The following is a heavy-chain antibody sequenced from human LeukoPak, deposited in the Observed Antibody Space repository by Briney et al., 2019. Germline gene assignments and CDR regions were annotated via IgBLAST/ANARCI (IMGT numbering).Heavy chain of an antibody. CDR2: ISGSGGST. Sequence: GGSLRLSCAASGFTFSSYAMSWVRQAPGKGLEWVSAISGSGGSTYYADSVKGRFTISRDNAKNSLYLQLNSLRAEDTAVYYCARGIYDSSGYYYGLDVWGQGTTVTVSS. J-gene: IGHJ6*02. D-gene: IGHD3-22*01. CDR3: ARGIYDSSGYYYGLDV. V-gene: IGHV3-23*01. CDR1: GFTFSSYA.